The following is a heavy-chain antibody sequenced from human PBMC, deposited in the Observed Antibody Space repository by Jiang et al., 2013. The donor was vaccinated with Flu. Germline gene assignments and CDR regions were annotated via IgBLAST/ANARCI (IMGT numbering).Heavy chain of an antibody. D-gene: IGHD1-26*01. Sequence: TISRDNAENSLYLQMNILRDEDTAVYYCARGSGSYSRHGFDYWGQGTLVTVSS. V-gene: IGHV3-48*02. J-gene: IGHJ4*02. CDR3: ARGSGSYSRHGFDY.